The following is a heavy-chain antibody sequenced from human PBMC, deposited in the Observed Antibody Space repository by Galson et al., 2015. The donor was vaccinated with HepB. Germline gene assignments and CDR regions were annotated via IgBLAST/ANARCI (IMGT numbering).Heavy chain of an antibody. J-gene: IGHJ3*02. Sequence: CAISGDSVSSNSAAWNWIRQSPSRGLEWLGRTYYRSKWYNDYAVSVKSRITINPDTSKNQFSLQLNSVTAADTAVYYCARAEVGYCSSTSCYMRGAFDIWGQGTMVTVSS. CDR3: ARAEVGYCSSTSCYMRGAFDI. CDR2: TYYRSKWYN. CDR1: GDSVSSNSAA. V-gene: IGHV6-1*01. D-gene: IGHD2-2*02.